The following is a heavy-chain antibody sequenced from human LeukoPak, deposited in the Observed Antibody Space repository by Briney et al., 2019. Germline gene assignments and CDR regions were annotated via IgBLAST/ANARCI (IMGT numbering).Heavy chain of an antibody. V-gene: IGHV1-18*01. D-gene: IGHD2-15*01. J-gene: IGHJ3*02. CDR2: ISAYNGGT. CDR1: GFTFTNYG. Sequence: ASVKVSCKASGFTFTNYGISWVRQAPGQGLEWMGWISAYNGGTNYAQKLQDRVTMTTDTSASTAYMDLSSLRSEDTAVYYCAREPNPYCSGDSCSDAFDIWGQGTMVTVSS. CDR3: AREPNPYCSGDSCSDAFDI.